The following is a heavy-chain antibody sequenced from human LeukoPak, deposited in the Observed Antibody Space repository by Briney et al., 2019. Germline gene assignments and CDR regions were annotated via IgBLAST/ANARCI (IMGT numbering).Heavy chain of an antibody. CDR2: IYYSGST. J-gene: IGHJ4*02. CDR1: GGPISSYY. CDR3: ARGDSSGWYPFDY. V-gene: IGHV4-59*01. Sequence: SETLSLTCTVSGGPISSYYWSWLRQPPGKGLEGIGYIYYSGSTNYNPSLNSRVTISVDPSKNQFSLKLSSVTAADTAVYYCARGDSSGWYPFDYWGQGTLVTVSS. D-gene: IGHD6-19*01.